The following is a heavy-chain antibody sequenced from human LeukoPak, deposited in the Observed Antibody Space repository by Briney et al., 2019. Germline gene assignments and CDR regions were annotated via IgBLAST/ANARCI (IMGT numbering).Heavy chain of an antibody. CDR3: ARGYRGYSYVGLFDY. D-gene: IGHD5-18*01. J-gene: IGHJ4*02. CDR2: ISSSSSYI. CDR1: GFSFSSYS. V-gene: IGHV3-21*01. Sequence: GGSLRLSCAASGFSFSSYSMNWVRQAPGKGLEWVSSISSSSSYIYYADSVKGRFTVSRDNAKNSLYLQMNSLRAEDTAVYYCARGYRGYSYVGLFDYWGQGTLVTVSS.